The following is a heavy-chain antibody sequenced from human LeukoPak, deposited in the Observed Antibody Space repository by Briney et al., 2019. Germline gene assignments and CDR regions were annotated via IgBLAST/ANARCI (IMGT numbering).Heavy chain of an antibody. J-gene: IGHJ4*02. Sequence: PGGSLRLSCAGSTFAFGGYWIHWVRQLPGKGLAWVSRIDSAGGRIQWADSVKGRFTISRDNAKNTVYLQMNSLRAEDSAVYYCVADRGNWSGGDFWGRGTLVIVSS. D-gene: IGHD3-10*01. V-gene: IGHV3-74*01. CDR3: VADRGNWSGGDF. CDR2: IDSAGGRI. CDR1: TFAFGGYW.